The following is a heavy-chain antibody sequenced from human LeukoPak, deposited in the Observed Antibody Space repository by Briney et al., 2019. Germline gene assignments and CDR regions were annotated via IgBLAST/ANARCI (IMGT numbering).Heavy chain of an antibody. J-gene: IGHJ4*02. V-gene: IGHV3-48*01. Sequence: GGSLRLSCAASGFTSSGYAMTWVRQAPGKGLQWISYISSTSSTLHYAESVRGRFTISRDNAKNSLYLQMDSLRVEDTAVYFCARDSGVLEWGYWGQGTLVTVSS. CDR2: ISSTSSTL. D-gene: IGHD3-3*01. CDR3: ARDSGVLEWGY. CDR1: GFTSSGYA.